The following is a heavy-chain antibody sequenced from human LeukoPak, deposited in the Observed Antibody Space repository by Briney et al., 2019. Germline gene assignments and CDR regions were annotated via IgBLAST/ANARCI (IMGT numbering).Heavy chain of an antibody. V-gene: IGHV3-11*04. Sequence: PGGSLRLSCAASGFIFSDYYMSWIRQAPGKGLEWVSYISSSDSAMYYAGSVKGRFTISRDNAKNSLYLQMNTLRAEDTAVYYCASGYCSGGSCFDYWGQGTLVTVSS. CDR1: GFIFSDYY. D-gene: IGHD2-15*01. CDR2: ISSSDSAM. CDR3: ASGYCSGGSCFDY. J-gene: IGHJ4*02.